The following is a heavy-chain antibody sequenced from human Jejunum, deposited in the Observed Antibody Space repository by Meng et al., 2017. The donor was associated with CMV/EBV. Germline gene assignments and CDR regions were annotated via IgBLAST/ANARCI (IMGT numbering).Heavy chain of an antibody. Sequence: TFCGVWRTWVRLAPGKGLEWVAGIEQAGTEKYYVDAGKGRFTISRKNAKNSLYLQMNSLRAEDTAVYYCASIGDGYRSTDSNGMGVWGQGTTVTVSS. CDR1: TFCGVW. CDR3: ASIGDGYRSTDSNGMGV. J-gene: IGHJ6*02. D-gene: IGHD5-24*01. CDR2: IEQAGTEK. V-gene: IGHV3-7*01.